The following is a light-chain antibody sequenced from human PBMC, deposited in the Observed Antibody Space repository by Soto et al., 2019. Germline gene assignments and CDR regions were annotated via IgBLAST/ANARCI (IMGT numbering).Light chain of an antibody. CDR1: HNISSW. CDR2: DAS. V-gene: IGKV1-5*01. J-gene: IGKJ1*01. Sequence: DIQMTQSPSTLSTSVGDRVTITCRASHNISSWLSWYQQKPGKAPNLLIYDASSLESGVPSRFSGSGSGTEFTLTISSLQPDDFATYYCQQYNSYSSFGQGTKVDIK. CDR3: QQYNSYSS.